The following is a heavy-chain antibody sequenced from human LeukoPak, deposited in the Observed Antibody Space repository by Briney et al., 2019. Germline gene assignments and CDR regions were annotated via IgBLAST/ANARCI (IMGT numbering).Heavy chain of an antibody. CDR1: GGSSSGYY. J-gene: IGHJ4*02. V-gene: IGHV4-34*01. CDR2: INHSGST. CDR3: ASAPRELASWYDY. Sequence: SETLSLTCAVYGGSSSGYYWSWIRQPPGKGLEWIGEINHSGSTNYNPSLKSRVTISVDTSKNQFSLKLSSVTAADTAVYYCASAPRELASWYDYWGQGTLVTVSS. D-gene: IGHD1-26*01.